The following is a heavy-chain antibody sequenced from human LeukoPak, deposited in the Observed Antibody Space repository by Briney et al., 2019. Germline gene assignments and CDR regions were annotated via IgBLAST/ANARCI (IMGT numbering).Heavy chain of an antibody. CDR3: ARGDCSGGSCYLFDY. CDR1: GGSISSYY. CDR2: IYYSGST. V-gene: IGHV4-59*01. J-gene: IGHJ4*02. Sequence: SETLSLTCTVSGGSISSYYWSWIRQPPGKGLEWIRYIYYSGSTNYNPSLKSRVTISVDTSKNQFSLKLSSVTAADTAVYYCARGDCSGGSCYLFDYWGQGTLVTVSS. D-gene: IGHD2-15*01.